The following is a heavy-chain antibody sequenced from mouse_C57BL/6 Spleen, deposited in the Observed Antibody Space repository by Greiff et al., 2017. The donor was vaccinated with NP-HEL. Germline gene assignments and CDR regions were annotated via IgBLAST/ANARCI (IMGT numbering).Heavy chain of an antibody. CDR2: IHPNSGST. CDR1: GYTFTSYW. V-gene: IGHV1-64*01. J-gene: IGHJ2*01. D-gene: IGHD1-1*01. CDR3: VRTPTVAPYYFDY. Sequence: QVQLQQPGAELVKPGASVKLSCKASGYTFTSYWMHWVKQRPGQGLEWIGMIHPNSGSTNYNEKFKSKATLTVDKSSSTAYMQLSSLTSEDSAVYYCVRTPTVAPYYFDYWGQGTTLTVSS.